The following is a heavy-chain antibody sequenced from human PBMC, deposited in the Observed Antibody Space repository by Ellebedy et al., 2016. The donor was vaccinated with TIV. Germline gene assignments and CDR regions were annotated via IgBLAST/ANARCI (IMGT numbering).Heavy chain of an antibody. CDR1: GFTFSSYW. J-gene: IGHJ3*02. CDR3: ARGLATDSNWDNALDI. D-gene: IGHD6-13*01. Sequence: GESLKISCAASGFTFSSYWMSWVRQTPGKGLEWVANIKQDGSEKYYVDSVKGRITISRDNAKNSLYLQMNSLRAEDTAMYYCARGLATDSNWDNALDIWGQGTVVTVSS. V-gene: IGHV3-7*01. CDR2: IKQDGSEK.